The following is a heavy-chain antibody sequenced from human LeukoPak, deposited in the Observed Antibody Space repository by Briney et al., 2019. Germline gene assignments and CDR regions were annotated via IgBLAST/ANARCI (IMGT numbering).Heavy chain of an antibody. Sequence: PGGSLRLSCAASGFTFSSYTMTWVRQAPGRGLEWVSCITRSSIYIYYADSVKGRFTISRDNAKNALYLQMNSLRAEDTAVYYCASGLITGTTGSYYMDVWGKGTTVTVSS. V-gene: IGHV3-21*01. CDR3: ASGLITGTTGSYYMDV. CDR1: GFTFSSYT. D-gene: IGHD1-20*01. CDR2: ITRSSIYI. J-gene: IGHJ6*03.